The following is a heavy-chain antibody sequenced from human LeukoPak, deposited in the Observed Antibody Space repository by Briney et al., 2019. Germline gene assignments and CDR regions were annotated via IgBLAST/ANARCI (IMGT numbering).Heavy chain of an antibody. CDR2: IPHSGST. CDR1: GGSFSGYY. D-gene: IGHD3-3*01. V-gene: IGHV4-34*01. CDR3: ARDLGDYWSGFRSYFFDY. J-gene: IGHJ4*02. Sequence: SETLSLTCAVYGGSFSGYYWGWIRQPPGKGLEWIGSIPHSGSTYYNASLKGRVRISVDTSKNQFSLKLSSVTAADTAVYYCARDLGDYWSGFRSYFFDYWGQGTLVTVSS.